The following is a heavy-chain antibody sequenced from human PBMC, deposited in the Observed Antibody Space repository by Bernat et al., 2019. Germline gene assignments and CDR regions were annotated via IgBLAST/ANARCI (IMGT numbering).Heavy chain of an antibody. J-gene: IGHJ4*02. CDR1: GFSFNSYA. CDR2: ISYDGSNK. V-gene: IGHV3-30*18. D-gene: IGHD6-19*01. Sequence: VQLLESGGGLMQPGGSLRLSCAASGFSFNSYAMSWVRQAPGKGLEWVAVISYDGSNKYYADSVKGRFTISRDNSKNTLYLQMNSLRAEDTAVYYCAKAESDSSGVDYWGQGTLVTVSS. CDR3: AKAESDSSGVDY.